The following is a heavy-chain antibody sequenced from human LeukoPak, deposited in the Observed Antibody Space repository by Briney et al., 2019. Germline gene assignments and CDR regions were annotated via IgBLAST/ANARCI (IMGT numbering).Heavy chain of an antibody. CDR3: ARWSDYYDSSGYYPGWFDY. CDR2: IYYSGST. D-gene: IGHD3-22*01. Sequence: KPSETLSLTCTVSGGSISSYYWSWIRQPPGKGLEWIGYIYYSGSTNYNPSLKSRVTISVDTSKNQFSLKLSSVTAADTAVYYCARWSDYYDSSGYYPGWFDYWGQGTLVTVSS. CDR1: GGSISSYY. J-gene: IGHJ4*02. V-gene: IGHV4-59*01.